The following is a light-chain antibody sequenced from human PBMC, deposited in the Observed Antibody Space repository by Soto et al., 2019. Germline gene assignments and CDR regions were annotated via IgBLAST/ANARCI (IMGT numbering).Light chain of an antibody. V-gene: IGLV2-14*03. Sequence: QSVLTQPASVSGSPGQSITISCTGTIXDVADYKYVSWYQQHPGTAPKLIIYDVSNRPSGVSNRFSGSKSGSTASLTISGLQAEDEADYYCSAYATSSTLYVFGTGTKVTV. J-gene: IGLJ1*01. CDR2: DVS. CDR3: SAYATSSTLYV. CDR1: IXDVADYKY.